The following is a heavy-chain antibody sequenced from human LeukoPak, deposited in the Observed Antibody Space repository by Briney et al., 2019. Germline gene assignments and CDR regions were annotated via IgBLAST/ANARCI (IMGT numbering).Heavy chain of an antibody. V-gene: IGHV1-46*01. CDR2: INPSGGST. Sequence: ASVKVPCKASGYTFTDYYMHWVRQAPGQRLEWMGWINPSGGSTSYAQKFQGRVTMTRDTSTSTVYMELSSLRSEDTAVYYCARDGPHDAFDIWGQGTMVTVSS. CDR1: GYTFTDYY. CDR3: ARDGPHDAFDI. J-gene: IGHJ3*02.